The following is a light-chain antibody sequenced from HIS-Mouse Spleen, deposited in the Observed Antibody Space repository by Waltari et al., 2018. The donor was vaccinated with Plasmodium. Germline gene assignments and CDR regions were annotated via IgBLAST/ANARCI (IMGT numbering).Light chain of an antibody. J-gene: IGLJ2*01. CDR2: DDS. CDR3: QVWDSSSDHVV. Sequence: SYVLTQPPSVSVAPGQTARITWWGAKIGSKSVQWYQQKPGQAPVLVVYDDSDRPSGIPERFSGSSSGNTATLTISRVEAGDEADYYCQVWDSSSDHVVFGGGTKLTVL. CDR1: KIGSKS. V-gene: IGLV3-21*02.